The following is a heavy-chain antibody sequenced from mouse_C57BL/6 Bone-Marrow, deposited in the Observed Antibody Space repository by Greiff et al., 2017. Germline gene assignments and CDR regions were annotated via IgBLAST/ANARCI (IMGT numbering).Heavy chain of an antibody. V-gene: IGHV14-4*01. CDR2: IDPENGDT. J-gene: IGHJ3*01. D-gene: IGHD2-4*01. Sequence: VQLKQSGAELVRPGASVKLSCTASGFNIKDDYMHWVKQRPEQGLEWIGWIDPENGDTEYASKCQGKATITADTSSNTAYLQLSSLTSEDTAVYYCTTTYDYDDGFAYWGQGTLVTVSA. CDR3: TTTYDYDDGFAY. CDR1: GFNIKDDY.